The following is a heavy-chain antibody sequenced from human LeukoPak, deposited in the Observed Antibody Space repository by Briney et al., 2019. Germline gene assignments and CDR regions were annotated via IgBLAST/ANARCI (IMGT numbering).Heavy chain of an antibody. CDR1: GGAIRSHY. Sequence: TSETLSLTCTVSGGAIRSHYWNWIRQPAGKGLEWIGRIYSSGYTNDNPFLKSRITMSVDMSKNQFSLRLNSVTGADTAVYYCARGEHSVDSWGQGMLVTVSS. CDR3: ARGEHSVDS. V-gene: IGHV4-4*07. CDR2: IYSSGYT. D-gene: IGHD1/OR15-1a*01. J-gene: IGHJ4*02.